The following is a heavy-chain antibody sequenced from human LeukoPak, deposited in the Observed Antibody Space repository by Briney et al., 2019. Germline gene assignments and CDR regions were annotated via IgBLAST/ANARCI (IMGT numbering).Heavy chain of an antibody. CDR3: ASLGGYDYGSSDY. CDR2: IYTSGRT. CDR1: GGSISSYY. Sequence: SETLSLTCTVSGGSISSYYWSWIRQPAGKGLDWIGRIYTSGRTSYNPSLKSRVTMSVDTSKNQFSLKLSSVTAADTAVYYCASLGGYDYGSSDYWGQGTLVTVSS. D-gene: IGHD5-12*01. V-gene: IGHV4-4*07. J-gene: IGHJ4*02.